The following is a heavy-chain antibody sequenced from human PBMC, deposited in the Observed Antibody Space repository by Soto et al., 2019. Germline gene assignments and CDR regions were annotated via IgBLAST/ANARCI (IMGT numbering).Heavy chain of an antibody. J-gene: IGHJ4*02. Sequence: EAQLLESGGGLVQPGVSLRLSCAASGFTFSNYAMSWVRQAPGKGLEWVSVVSDDGGTSFYADSVRARFTISRDNSKNTVDLQMNSLRAEDTAVYYCAKADTGHFRPFEYCGQGTLVTVSS. D-gene: IGHD3-9*01. CDR3: AKADTGHFRPFEY. V-gene: IGHV3-23*01. CDR1: GFTFSNYA. CDR2: VSDDGGTS.